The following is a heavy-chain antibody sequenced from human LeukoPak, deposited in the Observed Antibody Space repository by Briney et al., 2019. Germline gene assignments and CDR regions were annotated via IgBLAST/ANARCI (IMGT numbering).Heavy chain of an antibody. CDR3: ARDRYFIGFDY. Sequence: SSETLSLTCSVSGGSASSGDYYWSWIRQPPGKGLEWIGYIYYSGSTYYNPSLKSRVSISVDTSKNQFSLKLTSVTAADTAVYYCARDRYFIGFDYWGQGTLVTVSS. CDR1: GGSASSGDYY. J-gene: IGHJ4*02. D-gene: IGHD3-9*01. CDR2: IYYSGST. V-gene: IGHV4-30-4*01.